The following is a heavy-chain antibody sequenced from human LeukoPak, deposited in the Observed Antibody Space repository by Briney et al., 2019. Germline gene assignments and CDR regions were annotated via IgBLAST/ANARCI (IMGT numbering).Heavy chain of an antibody. CDR1: GYSFTNYW. V-gene: IGHV5-51*01. D-gene: IGHD2-15*01. CDR2: IYPGDSDT. J-gene: IGHJ5*02. CDR3: ARSQGYCSGGSCLQGDWFDP. Sequence: RGESLKISCKGSGYSFTNYWIGWVRQMPGKGLEWMGIIYPGDSDTRYSPSFQGQVTISADKSISTAYLQWGSLKASDTAMYYCARSQGYCSGGSCLQGDWFDPGGQGTLVTVSS.